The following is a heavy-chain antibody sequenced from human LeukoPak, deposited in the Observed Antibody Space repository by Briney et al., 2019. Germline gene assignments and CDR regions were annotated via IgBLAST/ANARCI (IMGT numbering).Heavy chain of an antibody. J-gene: IGHJ3*02. CDR1: GFTFSSYS. D-gene: IGHD1-26*01. CDR3: ARAGSGSFLDAFDI. Sequence: GGSLRLSCAASGFTFSSYSMNWVRQAPGKGLEWVSYISSSSSTIYYADSVKGRFTISRDNAKNSLYLQMNSLRAEDTAVYYCARAGSGSFLDAFDIWGQGTMVTVSS. CDR2: ISSSSSTI. V-gene: IGHV3-48*01.